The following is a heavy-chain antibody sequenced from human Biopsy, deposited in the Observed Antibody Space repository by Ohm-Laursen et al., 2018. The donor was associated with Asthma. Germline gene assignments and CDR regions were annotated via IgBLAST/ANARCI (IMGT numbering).Heavy chain of an antibody. CDR3: ARAAITGIRGWFDP. CDR2: IDQSGYT. CDR1: GGYLTGHY. Sequence: TLSLTCTVYGGYLTGHYWNWIRQPPGKGLEWIGEIDQSGYTNYNPSLKSRDTISADTSKNQFHLNLSSVTAADTAVYFCARAAITGIRGWFDPWGQGTQVTVSS. J-gene: IGHJ5*02. D-gene: IGHD1-20*01. V-gene: IGHV4-34*01.